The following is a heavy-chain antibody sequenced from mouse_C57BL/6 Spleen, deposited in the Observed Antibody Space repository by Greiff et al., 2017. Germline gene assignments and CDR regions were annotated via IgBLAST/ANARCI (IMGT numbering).Heavy chain of an antibody. Sequence: VQLKQSGAELVRPGASVKLSCTASGFNFKVDYMHWVKQRPEQGLEWIGRIDPAHGDTEYASKFQGKATISAVTSSNTAYLQLSSLTSEDTAVFYCTTGDDGWFAYWGQGTLVTVSA. J-gene: IGHJ3*01. CDR3: TTGDDGWFAY. V-gene: IGHV14-4*01. D-gene: IGHD2-12*01. CDR1: GFNFKVDY. CDR2: IDPAHGDT.